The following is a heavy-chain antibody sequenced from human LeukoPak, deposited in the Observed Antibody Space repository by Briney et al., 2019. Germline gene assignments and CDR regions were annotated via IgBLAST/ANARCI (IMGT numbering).Heavy chain of an antibody. J-gene: IGHJ4*02. Sequence: GGSLRLSCAASGFTFDDYAMLWVRQAPGKGLEWVSGISWNSGSIGYADSVKGRFTISRDNAKNSLYLQMNRLRAEDTALYYCAKDNLPEMAYPDYWGQGTLVTVSS. V-gene: IGHV3-9*01. CDR1: GFTFDDYA. D-gene: IGHD5-24*01. CDR2: ISWNSGSI. CDR3: AKDNLPEMAYPDY.